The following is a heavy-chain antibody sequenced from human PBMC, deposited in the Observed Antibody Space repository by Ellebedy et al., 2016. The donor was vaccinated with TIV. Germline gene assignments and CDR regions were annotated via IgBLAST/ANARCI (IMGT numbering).Heavy chain of an antibody. D-gene: IGHD3-3*01. CDR3: ARAAAASLWNDY. Sequence: PGGSLRLSCKGSGYFFSNYWIAWVRQMPGNGMEWMGITNPGDSETRYSPSFQGQVTCSAGQSNTTAYLQWNSLKASDTAIDYGARAAAASLWNDYWGQGTLVTVSS. CDR1: GYFFSNYW. J-gene: IGHJ4*02. CDR2: TNPGDSET. V-gene: IGHV5-51*01.